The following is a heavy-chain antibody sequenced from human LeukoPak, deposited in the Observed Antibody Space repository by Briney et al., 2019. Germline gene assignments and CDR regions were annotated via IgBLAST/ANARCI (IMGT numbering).Heavy chain of an antibody. J-gene: IGHJ4*02. V-gene: IGHV4-4*02. CDR2: IYHSGST. Sequence: PSETLSLTCAVSGGSISSSNWWSWVRQPPGKGLEWIGEIYHSGSTNYNPSPKSRVSISVDKSKNQFSLKLSSVTAADTAVYYCARAPGGGSYYFDYWGQGTLVTVSS. D-gene: IGHD1-26*01. CDR3: ARAPGGGSYYFDY. CDR1: GGSISSSNW.